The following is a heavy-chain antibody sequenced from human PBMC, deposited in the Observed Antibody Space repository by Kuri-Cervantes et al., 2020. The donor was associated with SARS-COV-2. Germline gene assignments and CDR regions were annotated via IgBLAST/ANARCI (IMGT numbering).Heavy chain of an antibody. CDR2: INHSGST. J-gene: IGHJ4*02. CDR3: ARERDLSRFDY. V-gene: IGHV4-34*01. CDR1: GGSFSGYY. D-gene: IGHD5-24*01. Sequence: SETLSLTCAVYGGSFSGYYWSWIRQPPGKGPEWIGEINHSGSTNYNPSLKSRVTISVDTSKNQFSLKLNSVTAVDTAVYYCARERDLSRFDYWGQGTLVTVSS.